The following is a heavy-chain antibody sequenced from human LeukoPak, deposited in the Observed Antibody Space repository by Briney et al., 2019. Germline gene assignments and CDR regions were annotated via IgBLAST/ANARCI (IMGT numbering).Heavy chain of an antibody. CDR3: AKGDTAMVRAVAFDI. V-gene: IGHV1-69*06. Sequence: SVKVSCKASGGTFSSYAISWVRQAPGQGLEWMGGIIPIFGTANYAQKFQGRVTITADKSTSTAYMELSSLRSEDTAVYYCAKGDTAMVRAVAFDIWGQGTMVTVSS. D-gene: IGHD5-18*01. CDR1: GGTFSSYA. CDR2: IIPIFGTA. J-gene: IGHJ3*02.